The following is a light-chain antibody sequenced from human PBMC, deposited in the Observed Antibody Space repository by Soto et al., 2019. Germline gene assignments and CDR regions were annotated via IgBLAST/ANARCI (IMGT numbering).Light chain of an antibody. CDR1: HSVTSDY. V-gene: IGKV3-20*01. CDR3: QPYGHAPRV. Sequence: EIVLTQSPGTLSLSPGERATLSCRASHSVTSDYLAWYQQKPGQAPRLLIYGATKRATGIPDRFSGSGSGTDLALTVRLLEGDGYAVYCCQPYGHAPRVFRQGTKVEI. J-gene: IGKJ1*01. CDR2: GAT.